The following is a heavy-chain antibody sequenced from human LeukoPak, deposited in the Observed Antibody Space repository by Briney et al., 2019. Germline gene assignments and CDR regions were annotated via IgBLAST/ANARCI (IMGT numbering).Heavy chain of an antibody. CDR2: IYPDDSNT. CDR3: ARQGAAGKYYYYYMDV. J-gene: IGHJ6*03. V-gene: IGHV5-51*01. D-gene: IGHD6-13*01. CDR1: GYNFPIYW. Sequence: LGESLKISCQGSGYNFPIYWIGWVRQMPGQGLEWMGIIYPDDSNTIYGPSFQGQVTISADKSINTAYLEWSSLKVSDTAIYYCARQGAAGKYYYYYMDVWGKGTTVTVSS.